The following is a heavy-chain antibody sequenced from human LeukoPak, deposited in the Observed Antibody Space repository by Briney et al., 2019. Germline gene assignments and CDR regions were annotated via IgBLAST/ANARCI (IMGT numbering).Heavy chain of an antibody. CDR1: GYTFTSYG. V-gene: IGHV1-18*01. D-gene: IGHD2-15*01. CDR3: AARGPYCSGGSCHSHVDGMDV. J-gene: IGHJ6*02. CDR2: ISAYNGNT. Sequence: ASVKVSCKASGYTFTSYGINWVRQAPGQGLEWMGWISAYNGNTNYAQKLQGRVTMTTDTSTSTAYMELRSLRSDDTAVYYCAARGPYCSGGSCHSHVDGMDVWGQGTTVTVSS.